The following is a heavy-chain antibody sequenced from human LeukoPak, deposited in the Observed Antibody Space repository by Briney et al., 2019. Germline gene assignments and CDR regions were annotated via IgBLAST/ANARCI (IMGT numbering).Heavy chain of an antibody. V-gene: IGHV4-39*01. CDR1: GGSISSSSYY. CDR2: IYYSGST. J-gene: IGHJ4*02. Sequence: SETLSLTCAVSGGSISSSSYYWGWIRQPPGKGLEWIGSIYYSGSTYYNPSLKSRVTISVDTSKNQFSLKLSSVTAADTAVYYSARHANYYDSSGYWPGWGQGTLVTVSS. D-gene: IGHD3-22*01. CDR3: ARHANYYDSSGYWPG.